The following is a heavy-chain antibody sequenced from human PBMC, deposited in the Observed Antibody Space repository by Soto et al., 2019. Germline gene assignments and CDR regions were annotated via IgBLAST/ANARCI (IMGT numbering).Heavy chain of an antibody. CDR1: GFTFSSYG. J-gene: IGHJ5*02. D-gene: IGHD4-17*01. V-gene: IGHV3-33*01. CDR3: ARDSTTAYAVNWFDP. CDR2: IWYDGSNK. Sequence: QVQLVESGGGVVQPGRSLRLSCAASGFTFSSYGMHWVRQAPGKGLEWVAVIWYDGSNKYYADSVKGRFTISRDNSKNTLYLQMNRLRAEDTAVYYCARDSTTAYAVNWFDPWGQGTLVTVSS.